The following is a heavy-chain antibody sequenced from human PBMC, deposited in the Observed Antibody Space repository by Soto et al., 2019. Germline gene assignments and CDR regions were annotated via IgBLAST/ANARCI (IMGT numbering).Heavy chain of an antibody. D-gene: IGHD5-18*01. CDR2: IWFDGSNK. V-gene: IGHV3-33*01. J-gene: IGHJ4*02. CDR1: GFTFSSYG. Sequence: GGSLRLSCAASGFTFSSYGMHWVRQAPGKGLEWVAVIWFDGSNKFYVDSVKGRFTISRDNSKNTVSLQMNSLRDEDSAAYYCAPTAPYRGQGPLVTVS. CDR3: APTAPY.